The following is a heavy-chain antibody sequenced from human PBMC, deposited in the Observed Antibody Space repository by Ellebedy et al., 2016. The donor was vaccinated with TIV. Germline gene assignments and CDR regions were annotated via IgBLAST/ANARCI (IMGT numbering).Heavy chain of an antibody. CDR2: ISESGGST. J-gene: IGHJ4*02. CDR1: GVTFSTYA. Sequence: GGSLRLSXTDAGVTFSTYAMNWVRQAPGKGLEWVSGISESGGSTYYADSVKGRFTISRDNSKDTLYLEMNSLRVDDTAVYDCAKGKVADSWGQGTLATVSS. D-gene: IGHD2-15*01. CDR3: AKGKVADS. V-gene: IGHV3-23*01.